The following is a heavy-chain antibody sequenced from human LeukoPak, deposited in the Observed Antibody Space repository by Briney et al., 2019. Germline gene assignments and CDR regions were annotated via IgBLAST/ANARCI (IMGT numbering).Heavy chain of an antibody. J-gene: IGHJ6*03. CDR2: INPSGGST. CDR1: GYTFTSYY. V-gene: IGHV1-46*01. CDR3: ARGHYYGSGSYYNPYYYMDV. Sequence: GASVKVSCKASGYTFTSYYMHWVRQAPGQGLEWMGIINPSGGSTSYAQKFQGRVTMTRDTSTSTVYMELSSLRSEDTAVYYCARGHYYGSGSYYNPYYYMDVWGKGTTVTVSS. D-gene: IGHD3-10*01.